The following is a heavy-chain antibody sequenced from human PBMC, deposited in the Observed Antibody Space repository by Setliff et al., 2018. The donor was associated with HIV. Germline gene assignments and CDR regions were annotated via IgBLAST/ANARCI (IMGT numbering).Heavy chain of an antibody. Sequence: PTLVNPTETLTLTCTVSGFSLSNTRMGVSWIRQPPGKALEWLAHIFPNDEKSYSASLKSRVTISENTSKSQVVLTMTNMDPLDTATYFCARYNFRRGYWDYFNYWGQGTQVTVS. J-gene: IGHJ4*02. CDR1: GFSLSNTRMG. D-gene: IGHD3-3*01. CDR3: ARYNFRRGYWDYFNY. V-gene: IGHV2-26*01. CDR2: IFPNDEK.